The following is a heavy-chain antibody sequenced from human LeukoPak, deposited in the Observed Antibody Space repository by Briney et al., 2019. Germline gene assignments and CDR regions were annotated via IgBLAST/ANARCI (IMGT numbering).Heavy chain of an antibody. Sequence: PSETLSLTCAVYGGSFSGYYWSWIRQPPGKGLEWIGEINHSGSTNYNPSLKSRVTISVDTSKNQFSLKLSSVTAADTAVYYCARHTQLGYCSSTSCYIRSSLAFDIWGQGTMVTVSS. J-gene: IGHJ3*02. D-gene: IGHD2-2*02. V-gene: IGHV4-34*01. CDR3: ARHTQLGYCSSTSCYIRSSLAFDI. CDR1: GGSFSGYY. CDR2: INHSGST.